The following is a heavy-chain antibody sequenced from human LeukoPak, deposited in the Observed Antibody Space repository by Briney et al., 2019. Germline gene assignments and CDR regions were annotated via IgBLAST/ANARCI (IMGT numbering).Heavy chain of an antibody. CDR1: GGTFSSYA. CDR3: ARDSGGYSSSFLDY. V-gene: IGHV1-69*05. D-gene: IGHD6-13*01. J-gene: IGHJ4*02. Sequence: GASVKVSCKASGGTFSSYAISWVRQAPGRGLEWMGGIIPIFGTANYAQKFQGRVTITTDESTSTAYMELSSLRSEDTAVYYCARDSGGYSSSFLDYWGQGTLVTVSS. CDR2: IIPIFGTA.